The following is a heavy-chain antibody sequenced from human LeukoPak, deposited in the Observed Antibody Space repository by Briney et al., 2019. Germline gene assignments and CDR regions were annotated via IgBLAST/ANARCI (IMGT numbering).Heavy chain of an antibody. CDR3: AKDHRGYSYGYYFDY. Sequence: PGRSLRLSCAASGFTFSRYGMHWVRQAPGKGLEWVAFIRYDGSNKYYADSVKGRFTISRDNSKNTLYLQMNSLRAEDTAVYYCAKDHRGYSYGYYFDYWGQGTLVTVSS. CDR2: IRYDGSNK. CDR1: GFTFSRYG. D-gene: IGHD5-18*01. V-gene: IGHV3-30*02. J-gene: IGHJ4*02.